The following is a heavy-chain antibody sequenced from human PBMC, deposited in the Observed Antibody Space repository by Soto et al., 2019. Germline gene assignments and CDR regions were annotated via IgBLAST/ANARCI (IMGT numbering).Heavy chain of an antibody. CDR2: INPNSGGT. CDR1: GYTFTGYY. J-gene: IGHJ4*02. Sequence: ASVKVSCKASGYTFTGYYMHWVRQAPGQGLEWMGWINPNSGGTNYAQKFQGWVTMTRDTSISTAYMELSRLRSDDTAVYYCARDHSSSWYGGYDYWGQGTLVTVS. CDR3: ARDHSSSWYGGYDY. D-gene: IGHD6-13*01. V-gene: IGHV1-2*04.